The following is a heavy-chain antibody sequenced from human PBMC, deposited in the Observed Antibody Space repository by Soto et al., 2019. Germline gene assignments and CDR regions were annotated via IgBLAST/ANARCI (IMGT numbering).Heavy chain of an antibody. Sequence: EVQLLESGGGLVQPGGSLRLSCAASGFTFSSYAMSWVRQAPGKGLEWVSAISGSGGSTYYADSVKGRFTISRDNSKNTLYLQMNRLRAEDTAVYYCAKDQIVVVPAAIGGLDYWGQGTLVTVSS. D-gene: IGHD2-2*01. CDR3: AKDQIVVVPAAIGGLDY. CDR1: GFTFSSYA. J-gene: IGHJ4*02. V-gene: IGHV3-23*01. CDR2: ISGSGGST.